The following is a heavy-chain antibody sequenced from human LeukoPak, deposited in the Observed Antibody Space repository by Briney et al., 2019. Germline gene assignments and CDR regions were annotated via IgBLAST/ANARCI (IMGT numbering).Heavy chain of an antibody. V-gene: IGHV3-21*06. CDR2: ISSGSNYI. Sequence: GGSLRLSCAASRFMFSNYWMSWVRQAPGKGLEWVSSISSGSNYIYYADSVKGRFTISRDNARTSLYLQMNSLRAEDTAVYYCARDKAQDSVYYGMDVWGQGTTVTVSS. D-gene: IGHD6-6*01. J-gene: IGHJ6*02. CDR3: ARDKAQDSVYYGMDV. CDR1: RFMFSNYW.